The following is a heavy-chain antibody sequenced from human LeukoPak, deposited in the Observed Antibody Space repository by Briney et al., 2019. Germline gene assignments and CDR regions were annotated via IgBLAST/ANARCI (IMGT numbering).Heavy chain of an antibody. CDR3: ARDNPSVSYSFDY. CDR1: GGTFSSYA. V-gene: IGHV1-69*13. CDR2: IIPILGTA. Sequence: SVKVSCKASGGTFSSYAISWVRQAPGQGLEWMGGIIPILGTANYAQKFQGRVTITADESTSTAYMELSSLRSEDTAVYYCARDNPSVSYSFDYWGQGTLVAVSS. J-gene: IGHJ4*02. D-gene: IGHD3-10*01.